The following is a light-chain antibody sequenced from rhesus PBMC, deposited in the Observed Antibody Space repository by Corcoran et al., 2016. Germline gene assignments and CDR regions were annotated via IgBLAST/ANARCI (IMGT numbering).Light chain of an antibody. CDR3: QQHDNSPWT. Sequence: DIQMTQSPSSLSASVGDRVTITCRASQGVSNWLAWYQQKPGKAPKLLIYRASNLETGVPSRFSGSGFGTDFTLTLTSLPPEDLATYYCQQHDNSPWTFGQGTKVEIK. CDR2: RAS. V-gene: IGKV1-69*01. J-gene: IGKJ1*01. CDR1: QGVSNW.